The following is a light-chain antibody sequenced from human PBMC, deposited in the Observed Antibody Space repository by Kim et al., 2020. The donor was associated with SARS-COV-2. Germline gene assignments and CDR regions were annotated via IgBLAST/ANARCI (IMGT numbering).Light chain of an antibody. V-gene: IGKV3-15*01. CDR1: QSVTSN. CDR2: GVS. Sequence: EIVMTQSPATLSVSPGDRVTLSCRASQSVTSNLAWYQQKPGQAPRLLIYGVSTRATGIPARFSGSESGTEFTLTISSLQSEDFAVYYCQHYNNWPPETFGQGTKLEIK. J-gene: IGKJ2*01. CDR3: QHYNNWPPET.